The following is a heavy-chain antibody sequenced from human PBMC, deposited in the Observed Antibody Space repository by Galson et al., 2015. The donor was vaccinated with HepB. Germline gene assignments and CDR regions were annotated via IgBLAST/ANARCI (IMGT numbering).Heavy chain of an antibody. CDR3: AKASSEGGLN. D-gene: IGHD2-15*01. V-gene: IGHV3-9*01. J-gene: IGHJ4*02. Sequence: SLRLSCAASGFTFDDYAMHWVRQVPGKGLEWVSGISWNGNSIAYADSVKGRFTISRDNAKNSLYLQMNSLRAEDTAFYYCAKASSEGGLNWGQGTLVTVSS. CDR1: GFTFDDYA. CDR2: ISWNGNSI.